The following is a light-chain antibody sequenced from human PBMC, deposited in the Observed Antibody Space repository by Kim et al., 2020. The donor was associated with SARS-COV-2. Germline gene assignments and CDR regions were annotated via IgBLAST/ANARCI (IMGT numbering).Light chain of an antibody. J-gene: IGLJ3*02. Sequence: QLVLTQSPSASASLGASVKLTCTLSSGHSSNPIAWHQQQAEKCPRYLMTLNSDGSHSKGDGIPDRFSGSSSGAERYLTISGLQSDDEADYYCQTWGTGIWVFGGGTQLTVL. CDR3: QTWGTGIWV. CDR1: SGHSSNP. CDR2: LNSDGSH. V-gene: IGLV4-69*01.